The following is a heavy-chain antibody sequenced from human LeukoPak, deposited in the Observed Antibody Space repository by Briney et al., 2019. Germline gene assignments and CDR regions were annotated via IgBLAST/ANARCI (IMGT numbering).Heavy chain of an antibody. D-gene: IGHD3-9*01. CDR2: IIPIFGTA. Sequence: ASVKVSCKASGYTFTSYGISWVRQAPGQGLEWMGGIIPIFGTANYAQKFQGRVTITADESTSTAYMELSSLKSEDTAVYYCARGLGRYFDSNNDAFDIWGQGTMVTVSS. CDR1: GYTFTSYG. J-gene: IGHJ3*02. CDR3: ARGLGRYFDSNNDAFDI. V-gene: IGHV1-69*13.